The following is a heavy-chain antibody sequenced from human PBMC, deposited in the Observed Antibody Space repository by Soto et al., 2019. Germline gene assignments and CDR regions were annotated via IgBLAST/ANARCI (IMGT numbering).Heavy chain of an antibody. CDR2: ISNDGRNK. D-gene: IGHD3-3*01. CDR1: QFTFSSFT. Sequence: QLPLVESGGGVVQPGKSLRVSCAASQFTFSSFTMHWVRQAPGKGLEWVAVISNDGRNKFYADSVKGRFTISRDNSKNTLFLQMNSLTPEDTAVYYCARGGYYTFWNGSIGTYWGQGTLVTVSS. V-gene: IGHV3-30-3*01. CDR3: ARGGYYTFWNGSIGTY. J-gene: IGHJ4*02.